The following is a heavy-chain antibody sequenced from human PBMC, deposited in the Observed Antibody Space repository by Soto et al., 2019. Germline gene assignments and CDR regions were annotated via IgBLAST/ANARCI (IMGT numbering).Heavy chain of an antibody. CDR3: ARAVGAAVADYYYYYYGMDV. CDR2: ISAYNGNT. J-gene: IGHJ6*02. V-gene: IGHV1-18*01. CDR1: GYTFTSYG. Sequence: ASVKVSCKASGYTFTSYGISWVRQAPGQGLEWMGWISAYNGNTNYAQKLQGRVTMTTDTSTSTAYMELRSLRSDDTAVYYCARAVGAAVADYYYYYYGMDVWGQETKVTVSS. D-gene: IGHD6-13*01.